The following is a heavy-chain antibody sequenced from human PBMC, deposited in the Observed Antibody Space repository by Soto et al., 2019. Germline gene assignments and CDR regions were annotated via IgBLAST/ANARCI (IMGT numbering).Heavy chain of an antibody. Sequence: ASVKVSCKASGYTFTSYAMHWGRQAPGQRLEXLGXXSXXSXGXXXAXXXQGRVSMTTDTSTTTAYMELRSLRSDETAVYYCARVVPGAEAWFGPWGQGTLVTVSS. D-gene: IGHD2-2*01. CDR3: ARVVPGAEAWFGP. V-gene: IGHV1-3*01. CDR1: GYTFTSYA. J-gene: IGHJ5*02. CDR2: XSXXSXGX.